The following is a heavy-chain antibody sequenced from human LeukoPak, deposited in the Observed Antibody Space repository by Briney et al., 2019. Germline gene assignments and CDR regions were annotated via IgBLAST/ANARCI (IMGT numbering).Heavy chain of an antibody. J-gene: IGHJ4*02. CDR1: GGSISSYY. Sequence: SETLSLTCTGSGGSISSYYWSWIRQPPGKGLEWIGYIYYSGSTNYNPSLKSRVTISVDTSKNQFSLKLTSVTAADTAVYYCAGGYDWGAAEYWGQGTLVTVSS. D-gene: IGHD5-12*01. V-gene: IGHV4-59*01. CDR2: IYYSGST. CDR3: AGGYDWGAAEY.